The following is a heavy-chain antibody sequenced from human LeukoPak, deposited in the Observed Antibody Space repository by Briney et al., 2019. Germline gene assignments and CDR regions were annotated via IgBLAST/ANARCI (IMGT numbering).Heavy chain of an antibody. D-gene: IGHD2-2*01. CDR2: ISSSSSYI. Sequence: GGSLRLSCAASGFTFSSYSMNWVRQAPGKGLEWVSSISSSSSYIYYADSVKGRFTIPRDNAKNSLYLQMNSLRAEDTAVYYCARASIEVVPAALNWFDPWGQGTLVTVSS. CDR1: GFTFSSYS. J-gene: IGHJ5*02. CDR3: ARASIEVVPAALNWFDP. V-gene: IGHV3-21*01.